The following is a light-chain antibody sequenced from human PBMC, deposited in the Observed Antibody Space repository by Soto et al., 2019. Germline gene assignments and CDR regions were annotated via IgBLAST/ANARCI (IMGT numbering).Light chain of an antibody. J-gene: IGKJ4*01. CDR1: QGISSW. CDR3: QQSISCPLT. CDR2: AAS. V-gene: IGKV1-12*01. Sequence: DIQMTQSPSSVSASVGDRVTITCRASQGISSWLAWYQQKLGKAPKLLIYAASSLQSGVPSRYSVSGSGTDFTLTSCRLQPEDFATYYCQQSISCPLTFGGGTKVEIK.